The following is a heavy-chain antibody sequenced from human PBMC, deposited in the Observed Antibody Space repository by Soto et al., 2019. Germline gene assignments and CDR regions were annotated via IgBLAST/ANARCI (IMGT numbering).Heavy chain of an antibody. V-gene: IGHV5-51*01. Sequence: GESLKISCKGSGYSFISYWISWVRQMPGRGLEWMGIIYPHDSDTRYSPSFQGQVTISADKSISTAYLQWSSLKASDSAMYYCARLYGSGQWNWFDPWGQGTLVTVSS. D-gene: IGHD3-10*01. CDR3: ARLYGSGQWNWFDP. J-gene: IGHJ5*02. CDR2: IYPHDSDT. CDR1: GYSFISYW.